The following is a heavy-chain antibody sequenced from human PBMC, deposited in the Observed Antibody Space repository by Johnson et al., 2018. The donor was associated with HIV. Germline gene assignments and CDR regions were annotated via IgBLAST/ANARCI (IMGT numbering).Heavy chain of an antibody. J-gene: IGHJ3*02. CDR2: ISFAGGAI. Sequence: QVQLVESGGGLVKPGGSLRLSCVISGFVFNDYAMHWVRQAPGKGLEWVAVISFAGGAIYYADSVKGRFTISRDNSKNTLYLQMNSLRAEDTAVYYCARFPPGERDDAFDIWGQGTMVTVSS. CDR1: GFVFNDYA. D-gene: IGHD1-1*01. CDR3: ARFPPGERDDAFDI. V-gene: IGHV3-30-3*01.